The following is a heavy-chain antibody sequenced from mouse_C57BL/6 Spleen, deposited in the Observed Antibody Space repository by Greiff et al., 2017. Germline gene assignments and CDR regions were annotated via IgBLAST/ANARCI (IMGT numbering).Heavy chain of an antibody. V-gene: IGHV1-64*01. Sequence: QVQLQQPGAELVKPGASVKLSCKASGYTFTSYWMHWVKQRPGQGLEWIGMIHPNSGSTNYNEKFKSKATLTVDKSSSTAYMQLSSLTSEDSAVYYCARGDYDEESLAYWGQGTLVTVSA. J-gene: IGHJ3*01. CDR3: ARGDYDEESLAY. D-gene: IGHD2-4*01. CDR1: GYTFTSYW. CDR2: IHPNSGST.